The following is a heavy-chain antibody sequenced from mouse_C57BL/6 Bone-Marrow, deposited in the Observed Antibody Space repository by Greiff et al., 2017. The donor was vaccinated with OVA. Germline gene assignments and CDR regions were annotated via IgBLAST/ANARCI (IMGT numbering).Heavy chain of an antibody. Sequence: QVQLKQSGAELVKPGASVKISCKASGYAFSSYWMNWVKQRPGKGLEWIGQIYPGDGDTNYNGKFKGKATLTADKSSSTAYMQLSSLTSEDSAVYFCARAGYAYYYAMDYWGQGTSVTVSS. D-gene: IGHD2-2*01. J-gene: IGHJ4*01. CDR2: IYPGDGDT. V-gene: IGHV1-80*01. CDR3: ARAGYAYYYAMDY. CDR1: GYAFSSYW.